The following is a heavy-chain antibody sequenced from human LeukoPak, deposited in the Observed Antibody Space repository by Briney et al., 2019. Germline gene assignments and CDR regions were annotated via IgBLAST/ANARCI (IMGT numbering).Heavy chain of an antibody. D-gene: IGHD1-1*01. CDR2: ISAYNGNT. CDR1: GFTFTSYG. CDR3: ARAVIRRGTGTTNDY. Sequence: PGGSLRLSCAASGFTFTSYGISWVRQAPGQGLEWMGWISAYNGNTNYAQKLQGRVTMTTDTSTSTAYMELRSLRSDDTAVYYCARAVIRRGTGTTNDYWGQGTLVTVSS. J-gene: IGHJ4*02. V-gene: IGHV1-18*01.